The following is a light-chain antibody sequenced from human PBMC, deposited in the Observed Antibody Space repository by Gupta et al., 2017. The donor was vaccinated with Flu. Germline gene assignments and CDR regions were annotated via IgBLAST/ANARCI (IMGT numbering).Light chain of an antibody. CDR1: NSNIGNNF. CDR3: GTWDNNLRGV. CDR2: DNN. J-gene: IGLJ3*02. Sequence: VTISCSGSNSNIGNNFVSWYQQLPGTAPKLLIYDNNKRPSGIPDRFSGSKSGTSATLGITGLQTGDEADYYCGTWDNNLRGVFGGGTKLTVL. V-gene: IGLV1-51*01.